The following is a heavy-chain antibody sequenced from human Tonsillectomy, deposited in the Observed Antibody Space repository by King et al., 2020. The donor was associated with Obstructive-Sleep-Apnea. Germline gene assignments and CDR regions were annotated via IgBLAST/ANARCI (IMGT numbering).Heavy chain of an antibody. CDR3: ARDREYNFDY. V-gene: IGHV3-30-3*01. J-gene: IGHJ4*02. Sequence: VQLVESGGGVVQPGRSLRLSCAASRFTFSSYAMHWVRQAPGKGLEWVAVISYDESNKYYADSVKGRFTISRDNSKNTLYLQMNSLRAEDTAAYYCARDREYNFDYWGQGTLVTVSS. CDR1: RFTFSSYA. D-gene: IGHD3-10*01. CDR2: ISYDESNK.